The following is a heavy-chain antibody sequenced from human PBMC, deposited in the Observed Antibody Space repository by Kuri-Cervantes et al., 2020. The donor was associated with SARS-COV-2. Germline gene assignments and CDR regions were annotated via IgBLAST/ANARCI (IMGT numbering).Heavy chain of an antibody. V-gene: IGHV4-59*01. CDR3: ARDEASSGAFDI. D-gene: IGHD3-10*01. J-gene: IGHJ3*02. CDR2: IYYSGST. CDR1: GGSISSYY. Sequence: SEILSLTCPVSGGSISSYYWSWIRQPPGKGLEWIGYIYYSGSTNYNPSLKSRVTISVDTSKNQFSLKLSSVTAADTAVYYCARDEASSGAFDIWGQGTMVTVSS.